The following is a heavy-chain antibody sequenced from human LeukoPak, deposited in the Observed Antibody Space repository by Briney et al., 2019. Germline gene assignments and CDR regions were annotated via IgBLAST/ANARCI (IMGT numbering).Heavy chain of an antibody. CDR1: GFTFSSYA. V-gene: IGHV3-64*01. Sequence: GGSLRLSCAASGFTFSSYAMHWVRRAPGKGLEYVSAISSNGGSTYYANSVKGRFTISRDNSKNTLYLQMGSLRAEDMAVYYCARDYGMDVWGQGTTVTVSS. J-gene: IGHJ6*02. CDR3: ARDYGMDV. CDR2: ISSNGGST.